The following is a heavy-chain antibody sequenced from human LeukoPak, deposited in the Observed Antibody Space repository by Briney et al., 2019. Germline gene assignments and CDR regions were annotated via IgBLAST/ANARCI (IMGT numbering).Heavy chain of an antibody. Sequence: SVKVSCKASGGTFSSYAISWVRQAPGQGLEWMGGIIPIFGTANYAQKFQGRVTITTDESTSTAYMELSSLRSEATAVYYCARGKYYYDSSGYYFYYFDYWGQGTLVTVSS. J-gene: IGHJ4*02. CDR2: IIPIFGTA. CDR1: GGTFSSYA. CDR3: ARGKYYYDSSGYYFYYFDY. D-gene: IGHD3-22*01. V-gene: IGHV1-69*05.